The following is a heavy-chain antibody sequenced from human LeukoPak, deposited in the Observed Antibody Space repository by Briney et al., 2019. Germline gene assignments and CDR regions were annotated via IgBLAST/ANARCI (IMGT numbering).Heavy chain of an antibody. D-gene: IGHD6-13*01. Sequence: PGGSLRLSCAASGFTFSSYWMSWVRQAPGKGLEWVAVISYDGSNKYYADSVKGRFTISRDNSKNTLYLQMNSLRAEDTAVYYCARGPQAIRGIAAAGYYFDYWGQGTLVTVSS. J-gene: IGHJ4*02. V-gene: IGHV3-30*03. CDR1: GFTFSSYW. CDR3: ARGPQAIRGIAAAGYYFDY. CDR2: ISYDGSNK.